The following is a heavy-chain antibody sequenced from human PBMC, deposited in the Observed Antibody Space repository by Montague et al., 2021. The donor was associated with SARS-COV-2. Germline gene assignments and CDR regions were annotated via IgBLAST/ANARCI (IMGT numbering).Heavy chain of an antibody. V-gene: IGHV4-39*07. CDR1: GGSISSSSYY. CDR3: ARVGRQQLVRLSGMDV. J-gene: IGHJ6*02. Sequence: SETLSLTCTVSGGSISSSSYYWGWIRPPPGQGLDWIGSINYSGSTYYNPSLQSRVTISVDTSKNQFSLKLSSVTDADTAVYYCARVGRQQLVRLSGMDVWGQGTTVTVSS. D-gene: IGHD6-13*01. CDR2: INYSGST.